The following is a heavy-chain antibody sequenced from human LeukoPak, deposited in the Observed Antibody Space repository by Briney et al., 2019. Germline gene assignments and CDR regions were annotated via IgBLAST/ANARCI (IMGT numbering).Heavy chain of an antibody. J-gene: IGHJ4*02. CDR2: MHPNTGDT. V-gene: IGHV1-2*02. D-gene: IGHD3-22*01. CDR1: GYTFTGYY. CDR3: TRAPSSGPFDN. Sequence: GASVKVSCKASGYTFTGYYIHWVRQAPGQGLEWTGWMHPNTGDTDYAQKFQGRITMTRDTSISTAYMELSRLRSDDTALYYCTRAPSSGPFDNWGQGSLVTVSS.